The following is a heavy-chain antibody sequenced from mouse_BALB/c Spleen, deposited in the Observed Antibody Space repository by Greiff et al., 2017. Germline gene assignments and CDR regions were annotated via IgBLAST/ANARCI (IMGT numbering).Heavy chain of an antibody. J-gene: IGHJ4*01. V-gene: IGHV2-5-1*01. Sequence: VQLQQSGPSLVQPSQSLSITCTVSGFSLTSYGVHWVRQSPGKGLEWLGVIWRGGSTDYNAAFMSRLSITKDNSKSQVFFKMNSLQADDTAIYYCAKPLIYYDYLYAMDYWGQGTSVTVSS. CDR1: GFSLTSYG. D-gene: IGHD2-4*01. CDR2: IWRGGST. CDR3: AKPLIYYDYLYAMDY.